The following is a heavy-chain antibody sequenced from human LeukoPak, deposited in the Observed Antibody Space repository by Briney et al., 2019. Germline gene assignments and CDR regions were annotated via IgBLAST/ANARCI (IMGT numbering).Heavy chain of an antibody. Sequence: SETLSLTCAVYGGSFSGYYWSWIRQPPGKGLEWIGEINHSGSTNYNPSLKSRVTISVDTSKNQFSLKLSSVTAADTAVYFCARRGGSQYVRAFDIWGQGTMVTVSS. CDR2: INHSGST. V-gene: IGHV4-34*01. J-gene: IGHJ3*02. CDR3: ARRGGSQYVRAFDI. D-gene: IGHD1-26*01. CDR1: GGSFSGYY.